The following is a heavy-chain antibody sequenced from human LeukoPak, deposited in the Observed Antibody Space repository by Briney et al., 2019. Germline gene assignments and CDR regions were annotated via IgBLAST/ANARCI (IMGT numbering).Heavy chain of an antibody. CDR2: IKPDGSEK. V-gene: IGHV3-7*05. CDR1: GFTFSNYW. Sequence: GGSLRLSCVASGFTFSNYWMTWVRQAPGKGLEWVANIKPDGSEKHFVDSVRGRFTISRDNAKDSLYLQMNSLRAEDTAVYYCVRGSSGTVVRGVAWAWFDPWGQGTLVPVSS. J-gene: IGHJ5*02. CDR3: VRGSSGTVVRGVAWAWFDP. D-gene: IGHD3-10*01.